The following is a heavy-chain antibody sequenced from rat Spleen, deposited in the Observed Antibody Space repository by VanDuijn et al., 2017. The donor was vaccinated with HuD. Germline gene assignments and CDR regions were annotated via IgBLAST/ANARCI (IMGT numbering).Heavy chain of an antibody. D-gene: IGHD1-9*01. Sequence: EVQLVESGGGLVQPGRSMKLSCAASGFTFSNYGMAWVRQAPKKGLEWVASISYDGGSTYYRDSVKGRFTISRDNAKSTLYLQMDSLRSEDTATYYCTTDQYGYNQGSYWGQGVMVTVSS. CDR3: TTDQYGYNQGSY. CDR2: ISYDGGST. J-gene: IGHJ2*01. V-gene: IGHV5-20*01. CDR1: GFTFSNYG.